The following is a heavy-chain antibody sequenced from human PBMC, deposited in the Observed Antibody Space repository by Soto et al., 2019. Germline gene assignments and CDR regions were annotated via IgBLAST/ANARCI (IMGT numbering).Heavy chain of an antibody. CDR3: AASCVGCGGFNYYGMDV. CDR2: IYYSGTT. D-gene: IGHD2-21*01. V-gene: IGHV4-31*03. Sequence: QVQLQESGPGLVKPSQTLSLTCSVSGASISSGGYYWNWIRQHPGKGLEWLGYIYYSGTTYYNPSLKSRVTISVDTSKNQFSLKLSSVTAADTAVYYCAASCVGCGGFNYYGMDVWGQGTTVTVSS. CDR1: GASISSGGYY. J-gene: IGHJ6*02.